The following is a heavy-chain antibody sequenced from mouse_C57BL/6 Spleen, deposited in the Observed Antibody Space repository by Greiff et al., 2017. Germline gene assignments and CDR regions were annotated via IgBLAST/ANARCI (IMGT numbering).Heavy chain of an antibody. CDR3: ARAAYDGWYFDV. D-gene: IGHD2-12*01. J-gene: IGHJ1*03. CDR2: ISYSGST. CDR1: GYSITSDY. V-gene: IGHV3-8*01. Sequence: EVKLQESGPGLAKPSQTLSLTCSVTGYSITSDYWNWIRKFPGHKLEYMGYISYSGSTYYNPSLNSRISITRDTSTNQYYLRLNSVTTEDTATYYCARAAYDGWYFDVWGTGTTVTVSS.